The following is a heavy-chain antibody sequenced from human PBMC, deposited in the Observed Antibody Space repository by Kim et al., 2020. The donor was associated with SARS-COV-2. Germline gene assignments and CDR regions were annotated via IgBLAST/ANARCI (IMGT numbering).Heavy chain of an antibody. CDR3: ARGSRLRMGCFDL. V-gene: IGHV5-51*01. J-gene: IGHJ4*02. CDR1: GYDFSIHW. Sequence: GESLKISRQGSGYDFSIHWIAWVRQRPGKGLEWMGFIYSGDSNTRYSPSFQGQVTFSVDKSINTTYLLWTSLKASDSGRYYCARGSRLRMGCFDLWGQGTLVTVSS. CDR2: IYSGDSNT. D-gene: IGHD3-16*01.